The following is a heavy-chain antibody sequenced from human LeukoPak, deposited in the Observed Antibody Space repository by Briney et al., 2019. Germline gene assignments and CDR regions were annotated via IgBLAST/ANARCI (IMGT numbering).Heavy chain of an antibody. D-gene: IGHD3-10*01. V-gene: IGHV3-23*01. J-gene: IGHJ4*02. CDR2: ISGSGGST. CDR3: AKDQWNGSGSYCFDY. Sequence: GGSLRLSCAASGFTFSSYAMSWVREAPGKGLEWVSAISGSGGSTYYADSVKGRFTISRDNSKNTLYLQMNSLRAEDTAVYYCAKDQWNGSGSYCFDYWGQGTLVTVSS. CDR1: GFTFSSYA.